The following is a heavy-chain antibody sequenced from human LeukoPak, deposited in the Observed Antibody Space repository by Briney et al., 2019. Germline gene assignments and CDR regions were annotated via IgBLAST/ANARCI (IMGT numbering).Heavy chain of an antibody. J-gene: IGHJ4*02. D-gene: IGHD7-27*01. CDR1: GFTFSTYA. CDR2: ITSNGDNT. CDR3: ARFLGLGSNWGRDC. V-gene: IGHV3-64*01. Sequence: GGSLRLSCAASGFTFSTYAMHWVRQAPGKGLEHVSSITSNGDNTFYANSVKGRFTISRDNSKNTLYLQMGSLRAEDMAVYYCARFLGLGSNWGRDCWGQGTLVTVSS.